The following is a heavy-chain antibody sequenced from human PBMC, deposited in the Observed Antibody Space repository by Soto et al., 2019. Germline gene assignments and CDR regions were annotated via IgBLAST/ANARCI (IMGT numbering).Heavy chain of an antibody. CDR3: ARDLNYYYGSGSYYKAGY. CDR1: GFTFDDYA. Sequence: EVQLVESGGGLVQPGRSLRLSCAASGFTFDDYAMHWVRQAPGKGLEWVANIKQDGSEKYYVDPVKGRFTISRDNAKNSLYLQMNSLRAEDTAVYYCARDLNYYYGSGSYYKAGYWGQGTLVTVSS. J-gene: IGHJ4*02. D-gene: IGHD3-10*01. V-gene: IGHV3-7*03. CDR2: IKQDGSEK.